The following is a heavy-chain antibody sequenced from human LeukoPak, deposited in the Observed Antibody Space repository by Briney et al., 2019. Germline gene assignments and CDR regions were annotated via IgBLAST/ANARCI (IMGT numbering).Heavy chain of an antibody. D-gene: IGHD1-7*01. CDR3: ARGTTSSWFDP. J-gene: IGHJ5*02. Sequence: GESLEISCQGSGSRFISYWTGWVRQLPGKGLEWMGIIYPGDSDTRYSPSFQGQVTISADKSSSTAYLQWSSLKASDTAMYYCARGTTSSWFDPWGQGTLVTVSS. CDR1: GSRFISYW. CDR2: IYPGDSDT. V-gene: IGHV5-51*01.